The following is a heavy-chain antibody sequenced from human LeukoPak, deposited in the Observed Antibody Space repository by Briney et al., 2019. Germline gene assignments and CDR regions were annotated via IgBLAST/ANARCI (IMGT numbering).Heavy chain of an antibody. D-gene: IGHD6-13*01. Sequence: SETLSLTCTVSGGSISSGSYYWNWIRQPAGKGLEYIGRIYTSGSTNYNPSLKSRITISVDTSKNQFSLKLSSVTAADTAVYYCARGITGITATGSEWGQGTLVTVSS. CDR2: IYTSGST. CDR3: ARGITGITATGSE. V-gene: IGHV4-61*02. CDR1: GGSISSGSYY. J-gene: IGHJ4*02.